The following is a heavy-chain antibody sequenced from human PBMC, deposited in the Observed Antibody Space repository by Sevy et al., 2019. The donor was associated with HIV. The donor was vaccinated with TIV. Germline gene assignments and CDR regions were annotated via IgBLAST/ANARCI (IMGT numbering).Heavy chain of an antibody. CDR2: IKSKTDGGTI. J-gene: IGHJ4*02. CDR3: TAGAAGTSLDFDY. CDR1: GFTFRSKW. V-gene: IGHV3-15*01. Sequence: GGSLRLSCAASGFTFRSKWMSWVRQAPGKGLEWVGRIKSKTDGGTIDYAAPVKGRLTISRDDSRNTLYLQMNSLKTEDTAVYYCTAGAAGTSLDFDYWGQGTLVTVSS. D-gene: IGHD6-19*01.